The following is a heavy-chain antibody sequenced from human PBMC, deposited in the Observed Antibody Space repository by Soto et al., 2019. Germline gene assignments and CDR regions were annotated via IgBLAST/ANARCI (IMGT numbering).Heavy chain of an antibody. J-gene: IGHJ6*02. V-gene: IGHV3-23*01. D-gene: IGHD4-4*01. CDR3: AKNGDPVTTYYYYGMDV. Sequence: GGSLRLSCAASGFTFSSSAMSWVRQAPGKGLEWVSAISGSGGSTYYADSVKGRFTISRDNSKNTLYLQMNSLRAEDTAVYYCAKNGDPVTTYYYYGMDVWGQGTRVTVSS. CDR1: GFTFSSSA. CDR2: ISGSGGST.